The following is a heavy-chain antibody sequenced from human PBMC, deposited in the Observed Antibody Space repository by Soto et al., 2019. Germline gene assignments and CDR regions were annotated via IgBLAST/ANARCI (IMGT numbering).Heavy chain of an antibody. Sequence: GGSLRLSCTASGFPFTSYNFHWVRQAPGKGLEWVAVISEDGGTEYFADAVRGRFLISKDTSKNTVYLQMNSLRPEDTGTYFCARRLAPTVPALGYWGQGTLVTVSS. CDR3: ARRLAPTVPALGY. CDR1: GFPFTSYN. CDR2: ISEDGGTE. V-gene: IGHV3-30-3*01. J-gene: IGHJ4*02. D-gene: IGHD4-4*01.